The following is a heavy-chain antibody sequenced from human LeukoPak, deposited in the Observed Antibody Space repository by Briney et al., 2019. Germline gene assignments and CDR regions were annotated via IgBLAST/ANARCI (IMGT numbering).Heavy chain of an antibody. CDR2: IYYSGST. Sequence: SETLSLTCAVYGGSFSGYYWNWIRQPPGKGLEWIGEIYYSGSTNYNPSLKSRVTISVDTSKNEFYIKLSSVTAADTAVYYCARIRRGHYYYYMDVWGKGTTVTVSS. D-gene: IGHD4-17*01. CDR3: ARIRRGHYYYYMDV. J-gene: IGHJ6*03. CDR1: GGSFSGYY. V-gene: IGHV4-34*01.